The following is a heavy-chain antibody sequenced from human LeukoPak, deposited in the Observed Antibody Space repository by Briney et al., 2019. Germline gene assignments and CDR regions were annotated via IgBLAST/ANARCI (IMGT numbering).Heavy chain of an antibody. CDR3: ATSSLNAFDI. CDR2: IYYSGST. D-gene: IGHD2-2*01. Sequence: SETLSLTCTVSGGSISSSSYYWGWIRQPPGKGLEWIGSIYYSGSTYYNPSLKSRVTISVDTSKNQFSLKLSSVTAADTAVYYCATSSLNAFDIWAKGQWSPSLQ. CDR1: GGSISSSSYY. V-gene: IGHV4-39*07. J-gene: IGHJ3*02.